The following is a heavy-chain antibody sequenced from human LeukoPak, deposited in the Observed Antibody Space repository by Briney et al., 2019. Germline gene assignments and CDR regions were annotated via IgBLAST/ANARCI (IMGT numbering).Heavy chain of an antibody. CDR3: ARDSAAQKLWGSDY. D-gene: IGHD1-1*01. CDR1: GFTFSSYA. Sequence: WETLRLTCAASGFTFSSYAMHWVRQPPGKGLEWVAVISYDGSNKYYAASVKGRSTISRDNSKNTLYLPMNSLRAEDTPVYYCARDSAAQKLWGSDYWGQGTLVTVSS. J-gene: IGHJ4*02. V-gene: IGHV3-30*04. CDR2: ISYDGSNK.